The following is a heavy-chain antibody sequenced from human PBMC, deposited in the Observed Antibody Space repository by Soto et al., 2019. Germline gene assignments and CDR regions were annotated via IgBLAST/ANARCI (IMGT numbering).Heavy chain of an antibody. V-gene: IGHV1-69*11. D-gene: IGHD6-19*01. CDR1: GVTFSTST. J-gene: IGHJ6*02. CDR2: IIPILGTA. Sequence: VQLVQSGAEVRKPGSSVKVSCQVSGVTFSTSTITWVRQAPGQGLEWMGSIIPILGTAKSTQKFQGRVTITADESASVAYMELSSLTSEDTAVYYCARAGFVSGWNEFSGMDVWGQATTVTFSS. CDR3: ARAGFVSGWNEFSGMDV.